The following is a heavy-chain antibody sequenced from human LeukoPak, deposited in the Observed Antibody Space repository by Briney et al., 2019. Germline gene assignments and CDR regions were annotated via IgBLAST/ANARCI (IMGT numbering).Heavy chain of an antibody. CDR3: AKEKAIATINYGLDV. CDR1: GFIFDTYG. J-gene: IGHJ6*02. D-gene: IGHD1-1*01. CDR2: IAYDGSNK. V-gene: IGHV3-30*18. Sequence: PGRSLRLSCAASGFIFDTYGMLWVRQAPGKGLEWVAVIAYDGSNKVYAGSVKGRFTISRDNSKNTLYLQMNSLRGEDTAVYYCAKEKAIATINYGLDVWGQGTTVTVSS.